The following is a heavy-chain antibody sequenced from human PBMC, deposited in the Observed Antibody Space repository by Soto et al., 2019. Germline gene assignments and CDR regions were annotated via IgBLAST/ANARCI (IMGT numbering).Heavy chain of an antibody. J-gene: IGHJ5*01. D-gene: IGHD3-3*01. V-gene: IGHV3-23*01. CDR1: GFTFSSYA. CDR3: GIGRGQAPECGFDL. Sequence: GGSLRLSCAASGFTFSSYAMSWVRQAPGKGLEWVSAISGSGGSTYYADSLKARFATSGDNYKKTLELEMNSLRVQDTAGSYWGIGRGQAPECGFDLWGQGTLVTVSS. CDR2: ISGSGGST.